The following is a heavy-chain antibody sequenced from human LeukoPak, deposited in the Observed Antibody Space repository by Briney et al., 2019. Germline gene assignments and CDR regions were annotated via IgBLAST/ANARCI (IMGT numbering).Heavy chain of an antibody. CDR2: IYYSGST. CDR3: ARDHPEMATFDY. Sequence: PSETLSLTCAVYGGSFSGYYWSWIRQPPGKGLEWIGYIYYSGSTNYNPSLKSRVTISVDTSKNQFSLKLSSVTAADTAVYYCARDHPEMATFDYWGQGTLVTVSS. J-gene: IGHJ4*02. V-gene: IGHV4-59*01. CDR1: GGSFSGYY. D-gene: IGHD5-24*01.